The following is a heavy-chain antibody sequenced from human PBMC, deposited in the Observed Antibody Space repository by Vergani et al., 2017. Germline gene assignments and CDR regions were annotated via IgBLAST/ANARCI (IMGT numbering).Heavy chain of an antibody. D-gene: IGHD6-13*01. CDR1: GYRFTNYW. Sequence: EVQLVQSGAEVKKPGESLKISCKGSGYRFTNYWIGWVRQMPGRGLEWMGIIYPDDSDTRYSPSFRGQVTISADKSINTAYLQWSSLKASDTAMYYCARNTLAAAGNFDYWGQGTLVTVSS. V-gene: IGHV5-51*01. J-gene: IGHJ4*02. CDR3: ARNTLAAAGNFDY. CDR2: IYPDDSDT.